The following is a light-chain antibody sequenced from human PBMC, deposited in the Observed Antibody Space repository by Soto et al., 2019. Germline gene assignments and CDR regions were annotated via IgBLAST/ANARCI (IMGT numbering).Light chain of an antibody. CDR3: GTWDSSLSVFV. CDR2: EDN. V-gene: IGLV1-51*02. CDR1: SSNIGKNY. Sequence: QSVLTQPPSVSAAPGQKVTLSCSGSSSNIGKNYVSWYQQVPGTAPKLLIYEDNKRRSGIPDRFSGSKSGTSATLGITGLQTGDEADYYCGTWDSSLSVFVFGTGTKVTVL. J-gene: IGLJ1*01.